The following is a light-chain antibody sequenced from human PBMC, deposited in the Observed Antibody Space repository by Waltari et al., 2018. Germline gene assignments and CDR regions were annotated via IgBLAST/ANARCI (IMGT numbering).Light chain of an antibody. J-gene: IGKJ1*01. V-gene: IGKV1-39*01. CDR3: QQSYSTPPT. CDR2: AAS. Sequence: DIQITQSPSSLSASGGDRVTITCRASQSLSSYLNWYQQKPGKAPKLLIYAASSLQSGVPSRFSGSGSGTDFTLTISSLQPEDFATYYCQQSYSTPPTFGQGTKVEIK. CDR1: QSLSSY.